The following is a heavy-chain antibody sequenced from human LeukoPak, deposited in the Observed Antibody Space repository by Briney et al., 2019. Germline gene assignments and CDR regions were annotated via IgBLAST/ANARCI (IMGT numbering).Heavy chain of an antibody. CDR1: GFTFSSYS. CDR2: ISSSSSYI. Sequence: GGSLRLSCAASGFTFSSYSMNWVSQAPGKGLEWVSSISSSSSYIYYADSVKGRFTISRDNAKNSLYLQMNSLRAEDTAVYYCARDYSDYDFWSGYTDYWGQGTLVTVSS. J-gene: IGHJ4*02. CDR3: ARDYSDYDFWSGYTDY. D-gene: IGHD3-3*01. V-gene: IGHV3-21*01.